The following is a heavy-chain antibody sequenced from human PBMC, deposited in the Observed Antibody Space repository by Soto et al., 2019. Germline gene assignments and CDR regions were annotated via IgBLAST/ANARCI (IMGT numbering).Heavy chain of an antibody. J-gene: IGHJ4*02. Sequence: GGSLRLSCAASGFTFSSYAMSWVRQAPGKGLEWVSAISGSGGSTYYADSVKGRFTISRDNSKNTLYLQMNSLRAEDTAVYYCARLILTYYYGSGSQPWGQGTLVTVSS. CDR3: ARLILTYYYGSGSQP. CDR2: ISGSGGST. CDR1: GFTFSSYA. V-gene: IGHV3-23*01. D-gene: IGHD3-10*01.